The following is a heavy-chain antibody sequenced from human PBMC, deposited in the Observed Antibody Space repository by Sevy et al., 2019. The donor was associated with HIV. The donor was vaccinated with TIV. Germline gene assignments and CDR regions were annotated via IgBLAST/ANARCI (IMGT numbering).Heavy chain of an antibody. CDR2: TNPNSGGT. CDR1: GYTFTGYY. V-gene: IGHV1-2*02. Sequence: ASVKVSCKASGYTFTGYYMHWVRQAPGQGLEWMGWTNPNSGGTNYAQKFQGRVTMTRDTSISTAYMELSRLRSDDTAVYYCARAPYCSGGSCYSGYDAFDIWGQGTMVTVSS. J-gene: IGHJ3*02. CDR3: ARAPYCSGGSCYSGYDAFDI. D-gene: IGHD2-15*01.